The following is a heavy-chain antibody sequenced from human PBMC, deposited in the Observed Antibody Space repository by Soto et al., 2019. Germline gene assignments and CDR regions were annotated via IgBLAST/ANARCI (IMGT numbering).Heavy chain of an antibody. Sequence: SQTLSLTCAISGDSVSSNSASWNWISQSPSRGIEWLGRTYYRSRLYNGYAESVKSRISINTDTSKNQFYLRLNSVTPEDAAIYFWASGNHGVEVSNVGYWAQGTQVTVSA. V-gene: IGHV6-1*01. D-gene: IGHD3-3*01. CDR1: GDSVSSNSAS. J-gene: IGHJ4*01. CDR2: TYYRSRLYN. CDR3: ASGNHGVEVSNVGY.